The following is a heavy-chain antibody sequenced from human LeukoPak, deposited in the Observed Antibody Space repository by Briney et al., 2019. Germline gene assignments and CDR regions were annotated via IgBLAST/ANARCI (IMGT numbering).Heavy chain of an antibody. CDR2: IRSKAYGGTT. Sequence: QPGRSLRLSCTASGFTFGDYAMSWVRHAPGKGLEWVGFIRSKAYGGTTEYAASVKGRFTISRDDSKSIAYLRMNSMKTEDTAVYYCTRVSLYYEFWSGLGASHFDYWGQGTLVTVSS. V-gene: IGHV3-49*04. CDR1: GFTFGDYA. J-gene: IGHJ4*02. CDR3: TRVSLYYEFWSGLGASHFDY. D-gene: IGHD3-3*01.